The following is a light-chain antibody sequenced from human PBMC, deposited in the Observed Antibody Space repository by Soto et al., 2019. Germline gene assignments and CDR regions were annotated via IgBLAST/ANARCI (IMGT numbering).Light chain of an antibody. CDR1: QSVSSSF. V-gene: IGKV3-20*01. CDR2: DAS. Sequence: VLTQSPGTLSVSPGDRATLSCRASQSVSSSFLAWYQQKVGQAPRLLIYDASSRATGIPDRLSGSGSGTDLTLTISSLEPEDFAVYYCQKYDSSPRTCGQGTRLEIK. CDR3: QKYDSSPRT. J-gene: IGKJ5*01.